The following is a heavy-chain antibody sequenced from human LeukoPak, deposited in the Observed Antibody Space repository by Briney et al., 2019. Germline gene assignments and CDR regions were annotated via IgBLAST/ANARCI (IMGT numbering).Heavy chain of an antibody. CDR2: ISYSGTT. CDR3: ARQRGSTLADY. V-gene: IGHV4-39*01. D-gene: IGHD1-7*01. Sequence: SETLSLTCTVSGDSISSTIYSWGWIRQPPGKGLEWIGNISYSGTTYTNPSLRSRVTISVDTSKNHFSLNLSSATAADTAVYYGARQRGSTLADYWGQGILVTVSS. J-gene: IGHJ4*02. CDR1: GDSISSTIYS.